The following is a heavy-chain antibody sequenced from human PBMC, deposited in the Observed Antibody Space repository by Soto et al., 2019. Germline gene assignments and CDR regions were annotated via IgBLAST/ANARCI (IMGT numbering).Heavy chain of an antibody. D-gene: IGHD2-2*01. Sequence: GGSLRLSCAASGFTFSRYAMHWVRQAPGKGLEYVSAISSNGGSTYYANSVKGRFTISRDNSKNTLYLQMGSLRADDMAVHYCAREGYCSSTSCYSFDYWGQGTLVTVSS. V-gene: IGHV3-64*01. J-gene: IGHJ4*02. CDR3: AREGYCSSTSCYSFDY. CDR2: ISSNGGST. CDR1: GFTFSRYA.